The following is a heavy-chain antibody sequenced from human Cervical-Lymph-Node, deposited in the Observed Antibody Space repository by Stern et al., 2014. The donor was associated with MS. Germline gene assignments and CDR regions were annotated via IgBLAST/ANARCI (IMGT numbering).Heavy chain of an antibody. Sequence: QVQLVESGGGVVQPGRSLTLSCAASGFSLSNSGMHWVRQAPGKGLEWVAVMSCDGGHKKYGDSVKGRFSISRDMANNTLFLQMNSLRPEDTAVYYCMGVGDAMHVWGQGTTVIVSS. CDR2: MSCDGGHK. J-gene: IGHJ6*02. V-gene: IGHV3-30*03. CDR3: MGVGDAMHV. CDR1: GFSLSNSG.